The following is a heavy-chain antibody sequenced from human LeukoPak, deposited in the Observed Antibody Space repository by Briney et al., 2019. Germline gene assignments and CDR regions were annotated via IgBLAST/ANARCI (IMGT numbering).Heavy chain of an antibody. V-gene: IGHV1-2*02. Sequence: ASVKVSCKASGYTFTGYYMHWVRQAPGQGLEWMGWINPNSGGTNYAQKFQGRVTMTRDTSISTAHMELSRLRSDDTAVYYCARDSHSGYDSRYAFDIWGQGTMVTVSS. D-gene: IGHD5-12*01. CDR1: GYTFTGYY. J-gene: IGHJ3*02. CDR2: INPNSGGT. CDR3: ARDSHSGYDSRYAFDI.